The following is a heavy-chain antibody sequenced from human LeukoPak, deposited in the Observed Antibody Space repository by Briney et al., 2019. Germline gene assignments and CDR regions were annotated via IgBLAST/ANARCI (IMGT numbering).Heavy chain of an antibody. J-gene: IGHJ4*02. D-gene: IGHD2-2*03. CDR3: ANAYGYCSSTSCFHFDY. CDR2: FDPEDGET. V-gene: IGHV1-24*01. CDR1: GYTLTELS. Sequence: ASVKVSCKVSGYTLTELSMHWVRQAPGKGLEWMGGFDPEDGETIYAQKFQGRVTMTEDTSTDTAYMELSSLRSEDTAVYYCANAYGYCSSTSCFHFDYWGQGTLVTVSS.